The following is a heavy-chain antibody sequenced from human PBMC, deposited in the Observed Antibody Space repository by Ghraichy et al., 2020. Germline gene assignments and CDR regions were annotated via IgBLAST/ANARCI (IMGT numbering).Heavy chain of an antibody. CDR1: GYTFTNYW. D-gene: IGHD6-19*01. Sequence: GESLNISCKASGYTFTNYWIGWVRQMPGKGLEWMGIIYPGDYDTRYSPSFVGQVTISVDKSISTAYLRWSSLKASDSAIYYCARPVGAVAGTDQWWFDPWGQGTLVSVSS. V-gene: IGHV5-51*01. CDR3: ARPVGAVAGTDQWWFDP. CDR2: IYPGDYDT. J-gene: IGHJ5*02.